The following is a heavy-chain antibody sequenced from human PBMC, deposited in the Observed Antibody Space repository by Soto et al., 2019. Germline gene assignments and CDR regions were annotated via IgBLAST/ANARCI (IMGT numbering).Heavy chain of an antibody. CDR3: ARELVVVAATLDY. J-gene: IGHJ4*02. V-gene: IGHV1-46*01. D-gene: IGHD2-15*01. CDR1: GYTFTSYY. Sequence: ASLKVSCKASGYTFTSYYMHWVRQAPGQGLEWMGIINPSGGSTSYAQKFRGRVTMTRDTSTSTVYMELSSLRSEDTAVYYCARELVVVAATLDYWGQGTLVTVSS. CDR2: INPSGGST.